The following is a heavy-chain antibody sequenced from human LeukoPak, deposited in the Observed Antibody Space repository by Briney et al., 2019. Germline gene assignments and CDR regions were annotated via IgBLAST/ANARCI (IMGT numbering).Heavy chain of an antibody. CDR1: GGSFSGYY. CDR2: INHSGST. V-gene: IGHV4-34*01. CDR3: AGSRGYSYGYNN. Sequence: ETLSLTCAVYGGSFSGYYWSWIRQPPGKGLEWIGEINHSGSTNYNPSLKSRVTISVDTSKNQFSLKLSSVTAADTAVYYCAGSRGYSYGYNNWGQGTLVTVSS. J-gene: IGHJ4*02. D-gene: IGHD5-18*01.